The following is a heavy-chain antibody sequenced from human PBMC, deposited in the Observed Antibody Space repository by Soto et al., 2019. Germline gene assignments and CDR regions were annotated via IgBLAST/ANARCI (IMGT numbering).Heavy chain of an antibody. CDR2: ISAYNGNT. V-gene: IGHV1-18*01. J-gene: IGHJ4*02. CDR1: GYTFASYA. D-gene: IGHD5-12*01. CDR3: ARQTPRDGYTNPLDY. Sequence: ASVKVSCKASGYTFASYAISWMRQAPGQGLEWMGWISAYNGNTNYAQKLQGRVTMTTDTSTSTAYMELRSLRSDDTAVYYCARQTPRDGYTNPLDYWGQGTQVTVSS.